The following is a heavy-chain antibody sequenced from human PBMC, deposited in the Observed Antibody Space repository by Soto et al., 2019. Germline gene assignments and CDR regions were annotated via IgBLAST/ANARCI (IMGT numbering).Heavy chain of an antibody. CDR3: ARQKGSGWYYYDS. Sequence: QVHLQESGPGLVKSSETLSLSCTVSGDSVTRTSFYWTWVRQSPGGGLEWIGEISDKGKTSYSPSLKSRLTISLDTSRNQFSLSLTSVTVDDTAVYYCARQKGSGWYYYDSWGRGSLVTVS. V-gene: IGHV4-61*01. J-gene: IGHJ4*02. D-gene: IGHD6-19*01. CDR2: ISDKGKT. CDR1: GDSVTRTSFY.